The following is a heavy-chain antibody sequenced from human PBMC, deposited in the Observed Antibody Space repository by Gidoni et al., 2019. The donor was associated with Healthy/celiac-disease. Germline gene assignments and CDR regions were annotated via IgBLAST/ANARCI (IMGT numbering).Heavy chain of an antibody. J-gene: IGHJ6*02. D-gene: IGHD6-19*01. CDR3: ARAPGIAVAGYYYYYYGMDV. CDR2: INHSGRT. V-gene: IGHV4-34*01. CDR1: GGSFSGYY. Sequence: QVQLQQWGAGLLKPSETLSLTCAVYGGSFSGYYWRWIRQPPGKGLEWIGEINHSGRTNYNPSLKSRVTISVDTSKNQFSLKLSSVTAADTAVYYCARAPGIAVAGYYYYYYGMDVWGQGTTVTVSS.